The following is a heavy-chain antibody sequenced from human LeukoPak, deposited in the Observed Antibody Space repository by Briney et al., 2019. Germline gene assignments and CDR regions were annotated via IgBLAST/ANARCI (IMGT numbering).Heavy chain of an antibody. CDR1: GFTFSTYG. Sequence: PGGSLRLSCAASGFTFSTYGMHWVRQAPGKGLEWVAVIWYDGSNKYYADSVRGRFTISRDNFKNTLYLQMNSLRAEDTAVYYCAKNGGYGDILTGYSLPHDAFDIWGQGTMVTVSS. D-gene: IGHD3-9*01. V-gene: IGHV3-33*06. J-gene: IGHJ3*02. CDR2: IWYDGSNK. CDR3: AKNGGYGDILTGYSLPHDAFDI.